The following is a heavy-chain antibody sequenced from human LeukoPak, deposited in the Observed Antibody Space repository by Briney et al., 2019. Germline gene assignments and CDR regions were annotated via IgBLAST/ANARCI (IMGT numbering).Heavy chain of an antibody. J-gene: IGHJ3*02. V-gene: IGHV3-9*01. CDR2: ISWNSGSI. Sequence: PGGSLRLSCAASGFTFDDYAMHWVRQAPGKGLEWVSGISWNSGSIDYADSVKGRFTTSRDNAKNSLYLQMNSLRAEDTALYYCAKDIFPYSSRGFYAFDIWGQGTMVTVSS. CDR1: GFTFDDYA. D-gene: IGHD6-13*01. CDR3: AKDIFPYSSRGFYAFDI.